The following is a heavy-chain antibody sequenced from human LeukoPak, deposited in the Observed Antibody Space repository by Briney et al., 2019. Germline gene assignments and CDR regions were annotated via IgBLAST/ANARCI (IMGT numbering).Heavy chain of an antibody. CDR1: GGSISSYY. D-gene: IGHD3-9*01. CDR2: IYYSGST. Sequence: PSETLSLTCTVSGGSISSYYWSWIRQPPGKGLEWIGYIYYSGSTNYNPSLKSRVTISVDTSKNQFSLKLSSVTAADTAVYYCARAYYDILTGYERFDPWGQGTLVTVSS. CDR3: ARAYYDILTGYERFDP. V-gene: IGHV4-59*01. J-gene: IGHJ5*02.